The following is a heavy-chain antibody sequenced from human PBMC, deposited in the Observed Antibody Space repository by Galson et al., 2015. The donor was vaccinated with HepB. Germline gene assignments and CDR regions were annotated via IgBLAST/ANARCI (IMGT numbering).Heavy chain of an antibody. CDR2: ISSGSSYL. CDR1: GFTFTTYT. CDR3: ARRTRYYYGMDV. V-gene: IGHV3-21*01. Sequence: SLRLSCAVSGFTFTTYTMTWVRQAPGKGLEWVSSISSGSSYLYYADSVKGRFTISRDNAENSVSLQMSSLRAEDTAVYYCARRTRYYYGMDVWGQGTTVTVSS. D-gene: IGHD3/OR15-3a*01. J-gene: IGHJ6*02.